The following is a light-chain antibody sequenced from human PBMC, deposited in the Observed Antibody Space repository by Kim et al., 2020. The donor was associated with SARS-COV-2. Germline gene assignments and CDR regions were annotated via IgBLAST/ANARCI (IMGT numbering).Light chain of an antibody. V-gene: IGKV1-27*01. Sequence: ASVGDRVNSTCRASQGISNYLAWYQQKTGKVHKLLIYAASTLQSGVPSRFSGSGSETDFTLPISSLQPEDVATYYCQKYNSAPRTFGQGTKGDIK. J-gene: IGKJ1*01. CDR3: QKYNSAPRT. CDR1: QGISNY. CDR2: AAS.